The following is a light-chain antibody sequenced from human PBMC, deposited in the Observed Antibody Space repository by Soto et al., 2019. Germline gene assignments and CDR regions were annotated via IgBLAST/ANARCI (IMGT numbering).Light chain of an antibody. V-gene: IGLV2-14*01. CDR3: SSYTSSSTLYV. CDR2: EVS. J-gene: IGLJ1*01. Sequence: QSVLAQPASVSGSPGQSITISCTGTSSDVGGYNYVSWYQQHPGKAPKLMIYEVSNRPSGVSNRFSGSKSGNTASLTISGLQAEDEADYYGSSYTSSSTLYVVGTVTKV. CDR1: SSDVGGYNY.